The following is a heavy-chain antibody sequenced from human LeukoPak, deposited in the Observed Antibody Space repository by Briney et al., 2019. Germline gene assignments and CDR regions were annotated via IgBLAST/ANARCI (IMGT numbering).Heavy chain of an antibody. CDR3: AKGAVESLNYYFYMEV. D-gene: IGHD2-15*01. V-gene: IGHV3-23*01. Sequence: PGGSLRLSRVASGLTFSNYAMNWVRQAPGKGLQWVSTISGSGGTTYIADSVKGRFTISRDNSKNTLFLEMNSLRVEDTALYFCAKGAVESLNYYFYMEVWGTGTTVTVSS. CDR2: ISGSGGTT. CDR1: GLTFSNYA. J-gene: IGHJ6*03.